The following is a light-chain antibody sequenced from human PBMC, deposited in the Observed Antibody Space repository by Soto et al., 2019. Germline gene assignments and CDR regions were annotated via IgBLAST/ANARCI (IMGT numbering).Light chain of an antibody. V-gene: IGKV3D-15*01. CDR1: QSVGSN. CDR2: GAS. CDR3: QQYDNWPLT. Sequence: EIVMTQSPATLSVSPGERATLSSRASQSVGSNLAWYQQKPGQAPRLLIFGASTRATGIPARFSGSGSGTDFTLTISSLQSEDFGVYFCQQYDNWPLTFGGGTKVDIK. J-gene: IGKJ4*01.